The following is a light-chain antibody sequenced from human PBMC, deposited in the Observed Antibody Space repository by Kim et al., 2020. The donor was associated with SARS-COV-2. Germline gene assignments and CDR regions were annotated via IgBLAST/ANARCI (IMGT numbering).Light chain of an antibody. CDR2: DAS. J-gene: IGKJ5*01. CDR3: QQRSNWPPIT. CDR1: QSVSSY. Sequence: PGERATLSCRASQSVSSYLAWYQQKPGQAPRLLIYDASNRATGIPARFSGSGSGTDFTLTISSLEPEDFAVYYRQQRSNWPPITFGQGTRLEIK. V-gene: IGKV3-11*01.